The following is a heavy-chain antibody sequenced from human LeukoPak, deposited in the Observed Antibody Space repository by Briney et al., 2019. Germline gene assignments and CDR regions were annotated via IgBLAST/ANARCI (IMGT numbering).Heavy chain of an antibody. V-gene: IGHV1-2*06. Sequence: ASVKVSCKASGYTFTSYGISWVRQAPGQGLEWMGRINPNSGGTNYAQKFQGRVTMTRDTSISTAYMELSRLRSDDTAVYYCARVQQWLVYDLWGRGTLVTVSS. CDR2: INPNSGGT. D-gene: IGHD6-19*01. CDR1: GYTFTSYG. CDR3: ARVQQWLVYDL. J-gene: IGHJ2*01.